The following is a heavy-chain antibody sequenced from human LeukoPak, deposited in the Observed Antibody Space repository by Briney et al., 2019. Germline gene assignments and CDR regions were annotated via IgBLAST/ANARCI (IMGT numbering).Heavy chain of an antibody. Sequence: GGSLRLSCAASGFTVSSNYMSWVRQAPGKGLEWVSVIYSGGSTYYADSVKGRFTISRDNSKNTLYLQMNSLRAEDTAVYYCARPYAGRRGDYWGQGTLVTVSS. CDR3: ARPYAGRRGDY. J-gene: IGHJ4*02. CDR2: IYSGGST. V-gene: IGHV3-53*01. CDR1: GFTVSSNY. D-gene: IGHD2-2*01.